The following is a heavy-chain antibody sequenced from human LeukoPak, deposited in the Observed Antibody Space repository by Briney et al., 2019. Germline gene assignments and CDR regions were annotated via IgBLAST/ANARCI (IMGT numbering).Heavy chain of an antibody. V-gene: IGHV1-8*03. J-gene: IGHJ4*02. Sequence: ASVRVSCKASGYTFRSYAIIWVRQAPGQGLEWMGWISAYNGHTNYAQKFQDRVTITRNTSISTAYMELSSLRSEDTAVYYCARGIYYGSGSPGYWGQGTLVTVSS. D-gene: IGHD3-10*01. CDR3: ARGIYYGSGSPGY. CDR1: GYTFRSYA. CDR2: ISAYNGHT.